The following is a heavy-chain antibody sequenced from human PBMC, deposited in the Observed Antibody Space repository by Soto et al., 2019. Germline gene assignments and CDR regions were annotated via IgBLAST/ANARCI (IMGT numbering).Heavy chain of an antibody. Sequence: SETLSLTCAVSGASVSSGGYLWSWIRQPPGEGLQWIANIDKSGTTNYNPSLKSRVTMSVDTSKNQFSLKLNSLTAADTAVYYCARVTFYYDSSGYGVAWFDPWGQGNPVTVS. J-gene: IGHJ5*02. CDR3: ARVTFYYDSSGYGVAWFDP. D-gene: IGHD3-22*01. V-gene: IGHV4-61*08. CDR2: IDKSGTT. CDR1: GASVSSGGYL.